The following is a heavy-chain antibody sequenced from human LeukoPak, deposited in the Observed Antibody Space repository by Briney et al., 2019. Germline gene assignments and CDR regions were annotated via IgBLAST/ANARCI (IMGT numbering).Heavy chain of an antibody. J-gene: IGHJ6*04. CDR2: ISSSGSTI. CDR1: GFTFSSYE. CDR3: AELGITMIGGV. Sequence: GGSPRLSCAASGFTFSSYEMNWVRQAPGKGLEWVSYISSSGSTIYYADSVKGRFTISRDNAKNSLYLQMNSLRAEDTAVYYCAELGITMIGGVWGKGTTVTISS. V-gene: IGHV3-48*03. D-gene: IGHD3-10*02.